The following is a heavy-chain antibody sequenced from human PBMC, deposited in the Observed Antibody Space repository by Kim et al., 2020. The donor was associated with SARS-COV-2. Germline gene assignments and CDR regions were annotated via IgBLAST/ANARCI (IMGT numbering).Heavy chain of an antibody. V-gene: IGHV4-4*07. J-gene: IGHJ4*02. D-gene: IGHD3-16*01. Sequence: NYNPSLTSRVTMSMDTSKNQFFLRLSSLTAADTAVYYCARDFGAAGISDYWGQGTLVSVSS. CDR3: ARDFGAAGISDY.